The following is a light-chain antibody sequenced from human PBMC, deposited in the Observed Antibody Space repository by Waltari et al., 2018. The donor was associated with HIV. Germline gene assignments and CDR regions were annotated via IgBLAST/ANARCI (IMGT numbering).Light chain of an antibody. CDR1: SSDVGGYNY. CDR3: SSYTSSSTLE. CDR2: EVS. V-gene: IGLV2-14*01. J-gene: IGLJ3*02. Sequence: QSALTHPASVPGSPGQSITISCTGTSSDVGGYNYVSWYQQHPGKAPKLMIYEVSNRPSGVSKRFSGSKSGNTASLTISGLQAEDEADYYCSSYTSSSTLEFGGGTKLTVL.